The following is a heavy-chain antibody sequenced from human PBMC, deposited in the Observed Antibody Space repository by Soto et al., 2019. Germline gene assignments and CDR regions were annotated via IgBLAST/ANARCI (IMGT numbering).Heavy chain of an antibody. CDR2: IYSGGAT. J-gene: IGHJ6*02. Sequence: EVQLVESGGGLVQPGGSLRLSCAVSGFSVTTNHMTWVRQAPGKGLEWVSIIYSGGATDYADSVKGRLTISRDNSKNTLHLQMNSLRREDTAIYYCVRNYGAVWGQGTTVTVSS. CDR3: VRNYGAV. D-gene: IGHD3-16*01. CDR1: GFSVTTNH. V-gene: IGHV3-66*01.